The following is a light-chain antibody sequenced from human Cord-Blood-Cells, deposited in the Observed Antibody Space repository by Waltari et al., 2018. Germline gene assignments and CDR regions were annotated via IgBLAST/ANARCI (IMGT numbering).Light chain of an antibody. Sequence: SALTQPASVSGSPGQSITISCTVTSSYVGCYNSFSCYQQQPGKAPKLMIYDVSNRPSGVSNRFAGSKSGNTASLTISGLQAEDEADYYCSSYTSSSTLDVVFGGGTKLTVL. CDR2: DVS. V-gene: IGLV2-14*01. CDR3: SSYTSSSTLDVV. CDR1: SSYVGCYNS. J-gene: IGLJ2*01.